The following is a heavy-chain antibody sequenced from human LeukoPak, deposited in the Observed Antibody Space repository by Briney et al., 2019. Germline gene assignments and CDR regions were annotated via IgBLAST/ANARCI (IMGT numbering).Heavy chain of an antibody. J-gene: IGHJ4*02. Sequence: PSETLSLTCAVYGGSFSGYYWSWIRQPPGKGLEWIGEINHSGSTNYNPSLKSRVTISVDTSKNQFSLKLSSVTAADTAVYYCARDLAASDSSGYYPTFFDYWGQGTLVTVSS. V-gene: IGHV4-34*01. CDR3: ARDLAASDSSGYYPTFFDY. D-gene: IGHD3-22*01. CDR1: GGSFSGYY. CDR2: INHSGST.